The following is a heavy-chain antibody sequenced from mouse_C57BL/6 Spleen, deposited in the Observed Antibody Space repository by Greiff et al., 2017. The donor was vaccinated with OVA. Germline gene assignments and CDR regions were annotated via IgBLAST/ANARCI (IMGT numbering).Heavy chain of an antibody. CDR1: GYAFSSSW. CDR2: IYPGDGDT. CDR3: ARRGDGYYEAMDY. D-gene: IGHD2-3*01. V-gene: IGHV1-82*01. J-gene: IGHJ4*01. Sequence: VQLQQSGPELVKPGASVTISCKASGYAFSSSWMNWVKQRPGKGLEWIGRIYPGDGDTNYNGKFKGKATLTADKSSSTAYMQLSSLTSEDSAVYFCARRGDGYYEAMDYWGQGTSVTVSS.